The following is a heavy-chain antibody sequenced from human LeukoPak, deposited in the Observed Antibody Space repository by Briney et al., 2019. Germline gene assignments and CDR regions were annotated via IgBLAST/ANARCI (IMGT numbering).Heavy chain of an antibody. Sequence: ASVKVSCKASGSGYTFSSDYMHWVRQAPGQGLEWMGRIIPSGGRTIYAQKFQGRVTMTRDMSTSTVYMELSSLRSEDTAVYFCARDRLENINIVVVHNFVGGAFDIWGQGTMVSVSS. V-gene: IGHV1-46*01. J-gene: IGHJ3*02. CDR2: IIPSGGRT. D-gene: IGHD3-22*01. CDR3: ARDRLENINIVVVHNFVGGAFDI. CDR1: GSGYTFSSDY.